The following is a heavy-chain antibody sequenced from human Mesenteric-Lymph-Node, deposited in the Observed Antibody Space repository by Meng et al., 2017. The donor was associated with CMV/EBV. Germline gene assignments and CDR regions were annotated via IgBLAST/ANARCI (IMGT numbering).Heavy chain of an antibody. V-gene: IGHV1-69*05. J-gene: IGHJ4*02. D-gene: IGHD3-22*01. CDR3: ASYYDSSGYYWLDY. CDR1: GGTFSSYA. Sequence: SVKVSCKASGGTFSSYAISWVRQAPGQGLEWMGGIIPIFGTANYAQKFQGRVTITTDESTSTAHMELSSLRSEDTAVYYCASYYDSSGYYWLDYWGQGTLVTVSS. CDR2: IIPIFGTA.